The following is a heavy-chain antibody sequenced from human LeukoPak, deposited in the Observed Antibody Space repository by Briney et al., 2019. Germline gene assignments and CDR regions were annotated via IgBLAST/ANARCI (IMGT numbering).Heavy chain of an antibody. V-gene: IGHV4-39*07. J-gene: IGHJ4*02. Sequence: SETLSLTCTVSGGSISSSSYYWGWIRQPPGKGLEWIGSIYYSGSTYYNPSLKSRVTISVDTSKNQFSLKLSSVTAADTAVYYCARAPVYSGTFFDYWGQGTLVTVSS. CDR3: ARAPVYSGTFFDY. CDR1: GGSISSSSYY. D-gene: IGHD1-26*01. CDR2: IYYSGST.